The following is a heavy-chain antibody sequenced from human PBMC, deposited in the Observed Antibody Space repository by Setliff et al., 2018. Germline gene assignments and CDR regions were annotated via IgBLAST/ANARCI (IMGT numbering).Heavy chain of an antibody. CDR1: GYTFTNFG. D-gene: IGHD2-2*01. V-gene: IGHV1-18*01. J-gene: IGHJ4*02. CDR2: NSA. CDR3: ARGPPDFVVVPAAAKFDY. Sequence: ASVKVSCKTSGYTFTNFGINWVRQAPGQGLEWMGWNSAYAQKFQGRVTMTTDTPTSTAYMELRSLRYDDTAVYYCARGPPDFVVVPAAAKFDYWGQGTLVTVSS.